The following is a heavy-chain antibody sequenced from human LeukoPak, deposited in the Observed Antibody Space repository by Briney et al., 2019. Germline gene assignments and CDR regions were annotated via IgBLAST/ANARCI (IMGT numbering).Heavy chain of an antibody. V-gene: IGHV1-2*02. J-gene: IGHJ3*02. CDR3: ARGPTLGLDI. CDR2: INPNSGDT. CDR1: GYTFTAYY. Sequence: ASVKVSCKASGYTFTAYYIHWVRQAPGQGLEWMGWINPNSGDTNLPQRFQGRVTLTRDTSIITACMELSSLTSDDTGMYYCARGPTLGLDIWGQGTMVTVSS.